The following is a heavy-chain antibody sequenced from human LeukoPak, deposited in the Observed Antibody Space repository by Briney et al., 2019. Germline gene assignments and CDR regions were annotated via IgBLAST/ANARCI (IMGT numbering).Heavy chain of an antibody. CDR3: ATASSGLFY. CDR1: GLTFGNAW. D-gene: IGHD3-16*01. Sequence: PGGSLRLSCAASGLTFGNAWMSWVRQAPGEGLEWVGRIKRKTDGETTEYVAPVKGRFTISRDDSKNTLYLQTNSLKTEDTGVYYCATASSGLFYWGQGTLVTVSS. J-gene: IGHJ4*02. CDR2: IKRKTDGETT. V-gene: IGHV3-15*01.